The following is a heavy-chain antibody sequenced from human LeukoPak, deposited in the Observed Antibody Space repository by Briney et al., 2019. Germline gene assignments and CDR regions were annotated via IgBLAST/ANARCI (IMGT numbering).Heavy chain of an antibody. CDR2: ISSSGSTI. J-gene: IGHJ4*02. CDR1: GFTFSDYY. D-gene: IGHD3-10*01. CDR3: ARDRRDYYGSGSYYNN. V-gene: IGHV3-11*01. Sequence: GGSLRLSCAASGFTFSDYYMSWIRRAPGKGLEWVSYISSSGSTIYYADSVKGRFTISRDNAKNSLYLQMNSLRAEDTAVYYCARDRRDYYGSGSYYNNWGQGTLVTVSS.